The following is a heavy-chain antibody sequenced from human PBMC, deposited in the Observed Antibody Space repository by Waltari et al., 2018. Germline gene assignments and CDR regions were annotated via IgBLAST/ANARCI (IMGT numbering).Heavy chain of an antibody. D-gene: IGHD2-2*01. V-gene: IGHV3-48*04. J-gene: IGHJ5*02. CDR3: ARDPQVVPAAIGWFDP. CDR1: GFTFSSYS. CDR2: ISSSSSTI. Sequence: EVQLVESGGGLVQPGGSLRLSCAASGFTFSSYSMNWVRQAPGKGLEWVSYISSSSSTIYYADSVKGRFTISRDNAKNSLYLQMNSLRAEDTAVYYCARDPQVVPAAIGWFDPWGQGTLVTVSS.